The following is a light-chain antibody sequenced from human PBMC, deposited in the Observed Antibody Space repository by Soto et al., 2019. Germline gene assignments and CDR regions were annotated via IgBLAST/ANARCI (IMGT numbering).Light chain of an antibody. CDR2: GAS. J-gene: IGKJ5*01. CDR3: QQYGSSPPSST. V-gene: IGKV3-20*01. CDR1: QRVSSGY. Sequence: EVVLTQSPGTLSLSRGERATLSCRASQRVSSGYLAWYQQKPGQAPRLLIYGASSRATGIPDRFSGRGSGTDFTLTISRLEPEDFAVYYCQQYGSSPPSSTFGQGTRLEIK.